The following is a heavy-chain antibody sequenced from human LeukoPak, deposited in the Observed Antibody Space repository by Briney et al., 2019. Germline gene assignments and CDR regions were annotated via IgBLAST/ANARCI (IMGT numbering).Heavy chain of an antibody. CDR3: ARPYCDSSGYYQDY. Sequence: GGALRLSCAASGFTFRSYAMSWVRQAPGKGLEWVSAISGSGGSTYYADSVKGRFTISRDNSKNTLYLQMNSLRAEDTAVYYCARPYCDSSGYYQDYWGQGTLVTVSS. D-gene: IGHD3-22*01. V-gene: IGHV3-23*01. CDR1: GFTFRSYA. CDR2: ISGSGGST. J-gene: IGHJ4*02.